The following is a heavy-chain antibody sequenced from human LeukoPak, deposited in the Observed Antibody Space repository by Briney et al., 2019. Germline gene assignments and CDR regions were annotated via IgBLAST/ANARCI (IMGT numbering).Heavy chain of an antibody. CDR2: IYIDGKT. J-gene: IGHJ4*02. CDR1: GFTVSTNF. Sequence: PGGSLRLSCAASGFTVSTNFMSWVRLAPGKGLECVSVIYIDGKTFYADSVKGRFTISRDTPRNTLYLQMNSLRPEDTAVYYCAKGLNAGAIRPPFDHWGQGTLVTVSS. D-gene: IGHD6-6*01. CDR3: AKGLNAGAIRPPFDH. V-gene: IGHV3-66*02.